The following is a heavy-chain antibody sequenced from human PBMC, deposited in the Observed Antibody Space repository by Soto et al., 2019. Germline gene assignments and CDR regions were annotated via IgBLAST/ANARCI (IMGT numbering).Heavy chain of an antibody. CDR3: ARSNQLLWDYYYYGMDV. J-gene: IGHJ6*02. D-gene: IGHD2-2*01. CDR1: GFTFSSYA. CDR2: ISYDGSNK. Sequence: LRLSCAASGFTFSSYAMHWVRQAPGKGLEWVAVISYDGSNKYYADSVKGRFTISRDNSKNTLYLQMNSLRAEDTAVYYCARSNQLLWDYYYYGMDVWGQGTTVTVSS. V-gene: IGHV3-30-3*01.